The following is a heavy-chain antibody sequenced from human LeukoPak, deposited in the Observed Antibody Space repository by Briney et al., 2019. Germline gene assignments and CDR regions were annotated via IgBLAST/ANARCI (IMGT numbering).Heavy chain of an antibody. CDR3: ARVGVTTSYYYYYCYMDV. J-gene: IGHJ6*03. D-gene: IGHD4-17*01. CDR1: GGSISSYY. Sequence: PSETLSLTCTVSGGSISSYYWSWIRQPPGKGLEWIGYIYYSGSTNYNPSPKSRVTISVDTSKNQFSLKLSSVTAADTAVYYCARVGVTTSYYYYYCYMDVWGKGTTVTVSS. V-gene: IGHV4-59*01. CDR2: IYYSGST.